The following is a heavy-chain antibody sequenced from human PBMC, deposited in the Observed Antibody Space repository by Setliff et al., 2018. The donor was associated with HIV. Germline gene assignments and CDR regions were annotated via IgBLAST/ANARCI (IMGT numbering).Heavy chain of an antibody. Sequence: SETLSLTCTVSGGSITPHYWSWIRQPPGKGLEWIGLIYYSGSTNYSPSLKSRVTISVDSSKNQFSLKLTSVTAADAAVYYCARGDYYDSTGYEGLDFWGRGTLVTVSS. V-gene: IGHV4-59*11. J-gene: IGHJ4*02. CDR2: IYYSGST. CDR3: ARGDYYDSTGYEGLDF. D-gene: IGHD3-22*01. CDR1: GGSITPHY.